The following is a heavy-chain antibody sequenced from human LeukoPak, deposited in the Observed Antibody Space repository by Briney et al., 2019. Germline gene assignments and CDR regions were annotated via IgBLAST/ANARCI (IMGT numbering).Heavy chain of an antibody. J-gene: IGHJ3*02. D-gene: IGHD4-17*01. Sequence: ASVKVSCKASGYTFTSYDINWVRQAAGQGLEWVGWMNPNSGNTGYALKFQGRVTMTRSTSINTAYMELSSLRSEDTAVYYCARNDYGGHDAFDIWGQGTMVIVSS. V-gene: IGHV1-8*01. CDR1: GYTFTSYD. CDR2: MNPNSGNT. CDR3: ARNDYGGHDAFDI.